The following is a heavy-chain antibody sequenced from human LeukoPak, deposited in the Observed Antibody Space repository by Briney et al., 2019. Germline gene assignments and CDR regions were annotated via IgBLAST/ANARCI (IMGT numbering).Heavy chain of an antibody. J-gene: IGHJ4*02. D-gene: IGHD6-19*01. Sequence: GGSLRLSCAASGFTFSSYEMNWVRQAPGKGLEWVSSISSSSSYIFYADSVKGRFTIFRDNAKNSLYLQMNSLRAEDTAVYYCARAEGTGFFDYWGQGTLVTVSS. CDR2: ISSSSSYI. V-gene: IGHV3-21*01. CDR1: GFTFSSYE. CDR3: ARAEGTGFFDY.